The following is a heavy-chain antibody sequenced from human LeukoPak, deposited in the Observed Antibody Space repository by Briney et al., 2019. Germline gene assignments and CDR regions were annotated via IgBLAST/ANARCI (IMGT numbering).Heavy chain of an antibody. CDR1: GDSISSYY. J-gene: IGHJ4*02. CDR3: ARGGGGCSSTSCQDFDY. Sequence: SETLSLTCTVSGDSISSYYWSWIRQPAGKGLEWIGRSHTSGSTNYNPSLKSRVTMSVDTSKNHFSLKLSSVTAADTAVYYCARGGGGCSSTSCQDFDYWGQGTLVTVSS. CDR2: SHTSGST. V-gene: IGHV4-4*07. D-gene: IGHD2-2*01.